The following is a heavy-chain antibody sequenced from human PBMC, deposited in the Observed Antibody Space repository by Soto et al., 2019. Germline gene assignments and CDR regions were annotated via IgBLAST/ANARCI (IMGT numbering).Heavy chain of an antibody. CDR3: ARLAPIAAADGMDV. CDR2: INHSGST. J-gene: IGHJ6*02. Sequence: SETLSLTCVVSGGSFSTYYYNWIRQSPGKGLEWIGEINHSGSTYYNPSLKSRVIISVDTSKNQFSLKLSSVTAADTAVYYCARLAPIAAADGMDVWGQGTTVTVSS. V-gene: IGHV4-34*01. D-gene: IGHD6-13*01. CDR1: GGSFSTYY.